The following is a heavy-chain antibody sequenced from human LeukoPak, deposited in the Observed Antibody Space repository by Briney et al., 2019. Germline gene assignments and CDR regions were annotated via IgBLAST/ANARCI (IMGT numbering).Heavy chain of an antibody. D-gene: IGHD4-17*01. J-gene: IGHJ5*02. CDR1: GYTFIGYY. Sequence: ASVKVSCKASGYTFIGYYMHWVRQAPGQGLKWMGWINPKSGGTNYAQKFQGRVTMTRDTYISTAYMELSRLRSDDTAVYYCARDHLTTVTANWFDPWGQGTLVTVSS. V-gene: IGHV1-2*02. CDR2: INPKSGGT. CDR3: ARDHLTTVTANWFDP.